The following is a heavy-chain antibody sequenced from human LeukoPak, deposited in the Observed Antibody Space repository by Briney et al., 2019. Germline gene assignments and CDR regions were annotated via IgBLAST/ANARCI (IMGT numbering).Heavy chain of an antibody. V-gene: IGHV1-69*06. CDR2: IIPIFDTP. D-gene: IGHD2-15*01. J-gene: IGHJ6*03. Sequence: SVKVSCKASGGTFSNYAISWVRQAPGQGPEWMGGIIPIFDTPNFAQKFQGRVTITADKSTSTAYMELSSLRSEDTAVYYCARGRGTSGSNRDFYYYYYMVVWGKGTTVTVSS. CDR3: ARGRGTSGSNRDFYYYYYMVV. CDR1: GGTFSNYA.